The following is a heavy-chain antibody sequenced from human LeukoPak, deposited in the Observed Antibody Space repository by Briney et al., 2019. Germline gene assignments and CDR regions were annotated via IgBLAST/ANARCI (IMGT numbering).Heavy chain of an antibody. CDR1: GFTFSSYA. Sequence: GGSLRLSCAASGFTFSSYAMHWVRQAPGKGLEWVAVISYDGSNKYYADSVKGRFTISRDNSKNTLYLQMNSLRAEDTAVYYCARDGGMMGDIARYWGQGTLVTVSS. CDR3: ARDGGMMGDIARY. J-gene: IGHJ4*02. V-gene: IGHV3-30-3*01. D-gene: IGHD5-12*01. CDR2: ISYDGSNK.